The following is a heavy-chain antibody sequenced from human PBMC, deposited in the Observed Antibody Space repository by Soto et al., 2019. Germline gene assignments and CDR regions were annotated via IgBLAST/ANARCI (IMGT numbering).Heavy chain of an antibody. CDR1: GYIFSANY. D-gene: IGHD3-10*01. J-gene: IGHJ5*02. V-gene: IGHV1-2*02. Sequence: SVKVSCKASGYIFSANYIHWVRQAPGQGLEWLGWINPHSGATNYAQKFLGRVTMSADTSASTAYMDLARLKSDDTAVYYCVRVHAFGSSNWIGPRGRGTLVPVSS. CDR3: VRVHAFGSSNWIGP. CDR2: INPHSGAT.